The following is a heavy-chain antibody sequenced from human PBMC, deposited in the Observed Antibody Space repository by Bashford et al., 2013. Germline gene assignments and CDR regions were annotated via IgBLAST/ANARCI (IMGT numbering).Heavy chain of an antibody. J-gene: IGHJ4*02. CDR3: ARSVRGEGMSGVVLDPYFDS. V-gene: IGHV4-59*01. Sequence: SETLSLTCSVFGGSLNSDFWSWIRQAPGKGLEWIGYISHSGRTNYNPSLQSRLSLSVDSPKNQYFLRLNSLTAADAAVHYCARSVRGEGMSGVVLDPYFDSWGQGILVTVSS. CDR2: ISHSGRT. D-gene: IGHD3-3*01. CDR1: GGSLNSDF.